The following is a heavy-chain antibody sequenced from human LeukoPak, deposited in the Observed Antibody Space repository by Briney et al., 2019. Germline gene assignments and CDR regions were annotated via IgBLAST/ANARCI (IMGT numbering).Heavy chain of an antibody. V-gene: IGHV3-73*01. CDR2: IRSKANSYAT. D-gene: IGHD5-18*01. CDR3: AKDAGDGYSYGSSYFYYYGMDV. CDR1: GFTFSGSA. Sequence: GGSLKLSCAASGFTFSGSAMHWVRQASGKGLEWVGRIRSKANSYATAYAASVKGRFTISRDDSKNTAYLQMNSLRAEDTAVYYCAKDAGDGYSYGSSYFYYYGMDVWGQGTTVTVSS. J-gene: IGHJ6*02.